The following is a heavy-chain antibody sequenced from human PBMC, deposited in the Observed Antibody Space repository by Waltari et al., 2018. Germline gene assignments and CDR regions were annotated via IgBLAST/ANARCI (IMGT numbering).Heavy chain of an antibody. CDR2: ISSSSSYI. CDR3: ARTAYSSSWLEAKVYYYYMDV. V-gene: IGHV3-21*01. Sequence: EVQLVESGGGLVKPGGSLRLSCAASGFTFSSYSMNWVRQAPGKGLEWVSSISSSSSYIYYADSVKGRFTISRDNAKNSLYLLMNSLRAEDTAVYYCARTAYSSSWLEAKVYYYYMDVWGKGTTVTVSS. J-gene: IGHJ6*03. D-gene: IGHD6-13*01. CDR1: GFTFSSYS.